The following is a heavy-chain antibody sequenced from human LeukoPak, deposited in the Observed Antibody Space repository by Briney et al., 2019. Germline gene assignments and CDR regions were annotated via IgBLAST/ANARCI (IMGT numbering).Heavy chain of an antibody. Sequence: SETLSLTCVVSGGSISGYYWNWIRQSAGKGLEWIGRIYSSGNTTYNPSLESRVSMSVETSKKQLSLRLSSVTAADTAVYYCARGKYDTSGYYQQLDFWGQGTLVTVSS. J-gene: IGHJ4*02. CDR2: IYSSGNT. CDR3: ARGKYDTSGYYQQLDF. V-gene: IGHV4-4*07. CDR1: GGSISGYY. D-gene: IGHD3-22*01.